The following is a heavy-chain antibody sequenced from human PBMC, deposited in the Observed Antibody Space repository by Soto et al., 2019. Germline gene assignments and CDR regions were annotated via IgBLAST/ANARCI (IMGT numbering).Heavy chain of an antibody. J-gene: IGHJ6*03. V-gene: IGHV3-23*01. CDR3: AKDYYMGF. CDR2: INIDGAT. CDR1: GFPFSSYA. Sequence: EEQLMESGGGLVQPGGSLRLSCAASGFPFSSYAMSWVRQAPGTGLEWVSSINIDGATPYIDSGKGRFTISRDNSKNTLYLQMSSLRAEDTAVYYCAKDYYMGFWAKGTTVTVSS.